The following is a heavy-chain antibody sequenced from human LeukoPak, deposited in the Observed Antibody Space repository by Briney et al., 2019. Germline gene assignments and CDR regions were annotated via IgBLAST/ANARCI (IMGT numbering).Heavy chain of an antibody. CDR1: GGSISSSSDY. CDR3: AREKSFSRMVVFTPHGFAP. CDR2: IYYSGTT. J-gene: IGHJ5*02. D-gene: IGHD2-8*02. V-gene: IGHV4-39*07. Sequence: SETLSLTCTVSGGSISSSSDYWGWIRQPPGKGLEWIGSIYYSGTTYYNPSLKSRVTTSVDTSKNQFSLKLSSVTAADTAVFFLAREKSFSRMVVFTPHGFAPGGQETLVTVSS.